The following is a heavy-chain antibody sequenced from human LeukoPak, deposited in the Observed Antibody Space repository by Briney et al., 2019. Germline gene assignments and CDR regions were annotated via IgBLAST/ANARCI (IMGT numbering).Heavy chain of an antibody. V-gene: IGHV4-39*07. CDR3: ARFVAWGGNAVHAFDI. CDR2: IYYSGST. J-gene: IGHJ3*02. D-gene: IGHD4-23*01. Sequence: SETLSLTCTVSGGSISSSSYYWGWIRQPPGKGLEWIGSIYYSGSTYYNPSLKSRVTISVDTSKNQFSLKLSSVAAADTAVYYCARFVAWGGNAVHAFDIWGQGTMVAVSS. CDR1: GGSISSSSYY.